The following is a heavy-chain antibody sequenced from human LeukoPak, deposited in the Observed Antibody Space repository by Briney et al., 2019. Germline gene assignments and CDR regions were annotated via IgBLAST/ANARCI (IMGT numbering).Heavy chain of an antibody. CDR2: ISWNSGSI. CDR1: GFTFDDYA. J-gene: IGHJ5*02. CDR3: AKGLHGSGSYGFDP. Sequence: GGSLRLSCAASGFTFDDYAMHWVRQAPGKGLEWVSGISWNSGSIGYADSVKGRFTISRDNAKNSLYLQMNSLRAEDTALYYCAKGLHGSGSYGFDPWGQGPLVTVSS. D-gene: IGHD3-10*01. V-gene: IGHV3-9*01.